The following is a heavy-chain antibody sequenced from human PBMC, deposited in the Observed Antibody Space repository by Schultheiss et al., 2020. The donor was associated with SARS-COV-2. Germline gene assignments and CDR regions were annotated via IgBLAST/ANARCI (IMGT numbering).Heavy chain of an antibody. J-gene: IGHJ6*02. D-gene: IGHD6-13*01. Sequence: GESLKISCAASGFTFSSYWMHWVRQAPGKGLVWVSRINSDGSSTSYADSVKGRFTISRDNAKNTLYLQMNSLRAEDTAVYYCARDLGYSSSWYLNYYYGMDVWGQGTTVTVSS. V-gene: IGHV3-74*01. CDR2: INSDGSST. CDR3: ARDLGYSSSWYLNYYYGMDV. CDR1: GFTFSSYW.